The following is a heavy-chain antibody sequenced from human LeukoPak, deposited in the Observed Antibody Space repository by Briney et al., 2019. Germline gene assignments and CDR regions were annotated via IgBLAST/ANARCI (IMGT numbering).Heavy chain of an antibody. D-gene: IGHD5-18*01. Sequence: SVKVSCKASGFTFTSSAMQWVRQARGQRLEWIGWIVVGSGNTNYAQKFQGRVTMTRDTSTSTVYMELSSLRSEDTAVYYCARDHGERGYSYTNFDYWGQGTLVTVSS. J-gene: IGHJ4*02. CDR1: GFTFTSSA. CDR2: IVVGSGNT. V-gene: IGHV1-58*02. CDR3: ARDHGERGYSYTNFDY.